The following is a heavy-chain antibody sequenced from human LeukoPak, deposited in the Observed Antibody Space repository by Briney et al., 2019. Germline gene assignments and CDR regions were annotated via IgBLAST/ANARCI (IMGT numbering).Heavy chain of an antibody. CDR2: ISSSGSTI. CDR3: AKALNFIAAASDY. D-gene: IGHD6-13*01. CDR1: GFTFSDYY. Sequence: GGSLRLSCAASGFTFSDYYMSWIRQAPGKGLEWVSYISSSGSTIYYADSVKGRFTISRDNAKNSLYLQMNSLRAEDTAVYYCAKALNFIAAASDYWGQGTLVTVSS. J-gene: IGHJ4*02. V-gene: IGHV3-11*01.